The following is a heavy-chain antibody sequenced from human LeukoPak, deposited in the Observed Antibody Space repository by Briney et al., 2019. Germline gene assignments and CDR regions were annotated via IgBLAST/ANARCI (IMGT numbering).Heavy chain of an antibody. D-gene: IGHD2-21*02. CDR3: AKDLSVVVTAITDY. CDR1: GFTFSSYA. J-gene: IGHJ4*02. CDR2: ISGSGGST. Sequence: GGSLRLSCAASGFTFSSYAMSWVRQAPGKGLEWVSAISGSGGSTYYADSVKGRFTISRDNFKNTLYLQMNSLRAEDTAVYYCAKDLSVVVTAITDYWGQGTLVTVSS. V-gene: IGHV3-23*01.